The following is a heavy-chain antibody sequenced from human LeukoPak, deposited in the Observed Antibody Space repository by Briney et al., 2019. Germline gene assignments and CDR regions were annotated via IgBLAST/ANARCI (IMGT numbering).Heavy chain of an antibody. Sequence: GASVKVSCKASGYRFTSYGISWVRQAPGQGLEWMGWISAYNGHTIYAQKFQGRVTMNTDTSTSTAYMELRSLRSDDTAVFYCARDIVATTGNSYYYYGMDGWGQGTTVIVSS. V-gene: IGHV1-18*01. CDR2: ISAYNGHT. CDR1: GYRFTSYG. J-gene: IGHJ6*02. D-gene: IGHD5-12*01. CDR3: ARDIVATTGNSYYYYGMDG.